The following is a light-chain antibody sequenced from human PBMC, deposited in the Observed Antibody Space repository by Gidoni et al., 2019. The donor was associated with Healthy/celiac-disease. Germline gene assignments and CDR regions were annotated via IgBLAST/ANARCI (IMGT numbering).Light chain of an antibody. J-gene: IGKJ4*01. V-gene: IGKV3-20*01. CDR2: GAS. CDR3: QQYGSSPPGVT. CDR1: QRVSSSY. Sequence: EIVLTQSPGTLSLSPGARATLSCRASQRVSSSYLAWYQQKPGQAPRLLIYGASSRATGIPARFSGSGSGTDFTLPTSRLEPADFAVSYCQQYGSSPPGVTFGGGTKVEIK.